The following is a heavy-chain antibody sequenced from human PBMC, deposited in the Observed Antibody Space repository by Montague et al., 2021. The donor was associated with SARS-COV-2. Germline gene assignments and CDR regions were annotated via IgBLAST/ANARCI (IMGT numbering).Heavy chain of an antibody. V-gene: IGHV4-31*03. Sequence: TLSLTCTVSGGSISSGGYYWSWIRQHPGKGLEWIGYIYYSGSTYYNPSLKSRVTISVDTSKNQFSLKLSSVTAADTAVYCCARAYITMIVVVSAFDIWGQGTMVTVSS. CDR2: IYYSGST. J-gene: IGHJ3*02. CDR3: ARAYITMIVVVSAFDI. D-gene: IGHD3-22*01. CDR1: GGSISSGGYY.